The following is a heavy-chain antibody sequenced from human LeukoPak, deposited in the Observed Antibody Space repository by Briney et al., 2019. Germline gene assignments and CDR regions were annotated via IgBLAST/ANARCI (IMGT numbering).Heavy chain of an antibody. CDR3: ARDKQLDWDYYYYYMDV. J-gene: IGHJ6*03. V-gene: IGHV1-2*02. CDR2: INPNSGGT. CDR1: GYTFTGYY. Sequence: ASVKVSCKASGYTFTGYYMHWVRQAPGQGLEWMGWINPNSGGTNYAQRFQGRVTMTRDTSISTAYMELSRLRSDDTAVYFCARDKQLDWDYYYYYMDVWGKGTTVTVSS. D-gene: IGHD1-1*01.